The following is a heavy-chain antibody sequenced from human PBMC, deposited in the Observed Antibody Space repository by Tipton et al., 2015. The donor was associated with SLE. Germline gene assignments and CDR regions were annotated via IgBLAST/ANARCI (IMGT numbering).Heavy chain of an antibody. CDR1: GGSISSYY. D-gene: IGHD2-15*01. V-gene: IGHV4-59*08. CDR3: ARGYCSGGSCHGGYNWFDP. CDR2: IYYSGST. Sequence: TLSLTCTVSGGSISSYYWSWIRQPPGKGLEWIGYIYYSGSTNYNPSLKSRVTISEDTSKNQFSLKLSSVTAADTAVYYCARGYCSGGSCHGGYNWFDPWGQGTLVTVSS. J-gene: IGHJ5*02.